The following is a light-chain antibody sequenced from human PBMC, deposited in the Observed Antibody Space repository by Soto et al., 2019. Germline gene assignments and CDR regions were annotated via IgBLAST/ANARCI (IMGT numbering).Light chain of an antibody. CDR1: SSDVGTYNY. V-gene: IGLV2-14*01. CDR3: SSYTSSTDYV. Sequence: QSVLTQPASVSGSPGQSITISCTGTSSDVGTYNYVSWYQQHPGKAPKLIIYEVSNRPSGVSNRFSGSKSGNTASLTISGLQAEDEADDYCSSYTSSTDYVFGTGTKVTVL. CDR2: EVS. J-gene: IGLJ1*01.